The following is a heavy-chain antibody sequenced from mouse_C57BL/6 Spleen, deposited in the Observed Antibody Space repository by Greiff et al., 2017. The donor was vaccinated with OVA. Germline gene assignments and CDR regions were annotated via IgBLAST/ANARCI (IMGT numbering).Heavy chain of an antibody. V-gene: IGHV1-61*01. J-gene: IGHJ2*01. D-gene: IGHD2-1*01. CDR1: GYTFTSYW. CDR3: ARNGNYSTLYYFDY. Sequence: QVQLQQSGAELVRPGSSVKLSCKASGYTFTSYWMDWVKQRPGQGLEWIGNIYPSDSETHYNQKFKDKATLTVDKSSSTAYMQLSSLTSEDSAVYYCARNGNYSTLYYFDYWGQGTTLTVSS. CDR2: IYPSDSET.